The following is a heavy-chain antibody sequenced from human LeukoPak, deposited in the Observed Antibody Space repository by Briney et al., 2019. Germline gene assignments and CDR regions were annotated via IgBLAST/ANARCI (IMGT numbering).Heavy chain of an antibody. CDR2: ISAYNDDT. D-gene: IGHD3-22*01. CDR3: ARGWDYDSGGRPTAYVY. V-gene: IGHV1-18*01. CDR1: GYTFTSSG. J-gene: IGHJ4*02. Sequence: GASVKVSCKASGYTFTSSGVSWVRQAPGQGLEWMGWISAYNDDTKYAQKFQGRVTMTTDKSASTAYMELRSLRSDDTAVYYCARGWDYDSGGRPTAYVYWGQGTLVIVSS.